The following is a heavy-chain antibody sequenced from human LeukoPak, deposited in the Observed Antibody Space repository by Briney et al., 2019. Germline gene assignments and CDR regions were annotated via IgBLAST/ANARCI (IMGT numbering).Heavy chain of an antibody. CDR2: IYYTGYT. J-gene: IGHJ4*02. D-gene: IGHD7-27*01. V-gene: IGHV4-59*11. CDR3: ARDRRPHWGFDY. Sequence: SETLSLTCTVSGAYITSHYWSWLRQPPGRGLECIGYIYYTGYTTYDPSLKSRVTISIDTSKNQFSLKLKNVTAADTAVYYCARDRRPHWGFDYWGQGSLVTVSS. CDR1: GAYITSHY.